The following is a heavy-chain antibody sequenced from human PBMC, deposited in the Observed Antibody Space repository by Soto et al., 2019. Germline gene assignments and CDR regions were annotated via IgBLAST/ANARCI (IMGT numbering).Heavy chain of an antibody. CDR2: IIPIFGTA. V-gene: IGHV1-69*15. CDR1: GGTFSNYA. J-gene: IGHJ5*02. CDR3: AKDGGREGYFGNWFDP. Sequence: QVQLVQPGAEVKKPGSSVKVSCKASGGTFSNYAITWVRQAPGQGLEWLGRIIPIFGTANYAQKFQGRVTIMADESTTTAYMELSSLRSDATAVYYCAKDGGREGYFGNWFDPWGEGILGTVSS. D-gene: IGHD2-15*01.